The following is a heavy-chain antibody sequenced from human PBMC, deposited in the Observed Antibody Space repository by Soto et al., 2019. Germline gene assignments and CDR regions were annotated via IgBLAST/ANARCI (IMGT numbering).Heavy chain of an antibody. CDR1: GGTFSSYA. D-gene: IGHD2-15*01. J-gene: IGHJ5*02. V-gene: IGHV1-69*01. CDR2: IIPIFGTA. Sequence: QVQLVQSGAEVKKPGSSVKVSCKASGGTFSSYAISWVRQAPGQGLEWMGGIIPIFGTANYAQKFQGRVTITADESTSTADMGLSSLRSEDTSVYYCARLYCSGGSCYSGWFAPWGQGTLVTVSS. CDR3: ARLYCSGGSCYSGWFAP.